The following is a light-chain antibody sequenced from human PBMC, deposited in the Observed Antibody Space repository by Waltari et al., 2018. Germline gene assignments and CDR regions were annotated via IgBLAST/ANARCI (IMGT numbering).Light chain of an antibody. CDR3: CSYAGSGTFVV. J-gene: IGLJ2*01. Sequence: QPITISCTGTISAAGINHIVSWYQQHPGQAPTVVIYEGSERPSGISNRFSGSKSGITASLTISGLQPEDEADYYCCSYAGSGTFVVFGGGTKLTVL. CDR2: EGS. CDR1: ISAAGINHI. V-gene: IGLV2-23*03.